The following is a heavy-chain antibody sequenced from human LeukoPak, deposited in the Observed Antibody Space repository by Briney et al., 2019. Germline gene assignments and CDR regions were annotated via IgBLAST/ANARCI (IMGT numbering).Heavy chain of an antibody. CDR3: ARGPYDGTFYFDS. CDR2: TIPIRGMT. V-gene: IGHV1-69*04. D-gene: IGHD3-16*01. J-gene: IGHJ4*02. CDR1: GGTFGSYG. Sequence: SVKVSCKISGGTFGSYGISWVRQAPGQGLEWMGRTIPIRGMTNYAQKFQGRVTITADTFTSTAYMELSSLTSEDTAVYFCARGPYDGTFYFDSWRQGTLVIVSS.